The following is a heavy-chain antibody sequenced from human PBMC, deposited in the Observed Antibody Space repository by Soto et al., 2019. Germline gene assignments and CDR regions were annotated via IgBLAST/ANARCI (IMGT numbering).Heavy chain of an antibody. J-gene: IGHJ6*02. Sequence: PGGTLRLSCAASGFTFSRYWMHWVHQAPGKGLVWVSRIKFDGSNTDYADSVKGRFTISRDNAKNTLYLQMNSLRAEDTALYYCARGVPNYYAMDVWGQGTTVTVSS. CDR3: ARGVPNYYAMDV. V-gene: IGHV3-74*01. CDR1: GFTFSRYW. CDR2: IKFDGSNT.